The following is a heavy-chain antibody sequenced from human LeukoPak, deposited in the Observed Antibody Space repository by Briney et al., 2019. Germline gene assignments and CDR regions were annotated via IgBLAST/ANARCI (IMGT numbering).Heavy chain of an antibody. CDR2: ISSSGSTI. Sequence: GGSLRLSCAASGFTFSSYEMNWVRQAPGKGLEWVSYISSSGSTIYYADSVKGRFTISRDNAKNTLYLQMNSLRAEDTAVYYCARDPYSGSYYDYWGQGTLVTVSS. CDR1: GFTFSSYE. CDR3: ARDPYSGSYYDY. J-gene: IGHJ4*02. D-gene: IGHD1-26*01. V-gene: IGHV3-48*03.